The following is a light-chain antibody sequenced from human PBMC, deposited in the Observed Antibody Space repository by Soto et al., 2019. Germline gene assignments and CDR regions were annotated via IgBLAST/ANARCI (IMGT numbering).Light chain of an antibody. V-gene: IGKV3-15*01. CDR2: GAS. Sequence: EIVMTQSPATLSVSPGERATLSCRASQSVSSNLAWYQQKPGQAPRLLIYGASTRATGIPARFSGSGSGTEFTFTITSLQSADFAVYYCQQYNNWPPITFGQGTKLEIK. J-gene: IGKJ2*01. CDR1: QSVSSN. CDR3: QQYNNWPPIT.